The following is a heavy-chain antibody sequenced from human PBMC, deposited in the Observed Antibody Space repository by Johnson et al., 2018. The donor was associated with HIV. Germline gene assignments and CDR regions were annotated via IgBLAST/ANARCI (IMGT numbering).Heavy chain of an antibody. D-gene: IGHD6-6*01. V-gene: IGHV3-11*04. J-gene: IGHJ3*02. CDR1: GFKFDDNY. Sequence: QVQLVESGGGLVQPGGSLRLSCAASGFKFDDNYMAWIRQSPGKGLEWVSYISSSGGTTHNADSVKGRFAISRNNADNSLYLQMNSLRVEDTALYFCAREWCIAARRGGSFDIWGQGTMVTVSS. CDR3: AREWCIAARRGGSFDI. CDR2: ISSSGGTT.